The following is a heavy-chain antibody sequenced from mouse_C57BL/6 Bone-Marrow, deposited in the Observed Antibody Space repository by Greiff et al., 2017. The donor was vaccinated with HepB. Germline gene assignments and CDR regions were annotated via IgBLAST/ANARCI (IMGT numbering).Heavy chain of an antibody. Sequence: EVQGVESGAELVRPGASVKLSCTASGFNIKDDYMHWVKQRPEQGLEWIGWIDPENGDTEYASKFQGKATITADTSSNTAYLQLSSLTSEDTAVYYCTTRLDAMDYWGQGTSVTVSS. CDR2: IDPENGDT. V-gene: IGHV14-4*01. J-gene: IGHJ4*01. CDR1: GFNIKDDY. CDR3: TTRLDAMDY.